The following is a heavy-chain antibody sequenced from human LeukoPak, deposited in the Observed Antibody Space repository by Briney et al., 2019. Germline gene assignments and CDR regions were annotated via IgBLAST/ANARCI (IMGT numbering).Heavy chain of an antibody. CDR3: ARGGSLFDY. D-gene: IGHD3-16*01. Sequence: PGGSLRLSCAAPGFTFSSYSMNWVRQAPGKGLEWVSSISSSSSYIYYADSVKGRLTISRDNSKNTLYLQMNSLRAEDTAVYYCARGGSLFDYWGQGTLVTVSS. J-gene: IGHJ4*02. V-gene: IGHV3-21*01. CDR1: GFTFSSYS. CDR2: ISSSSSYI.